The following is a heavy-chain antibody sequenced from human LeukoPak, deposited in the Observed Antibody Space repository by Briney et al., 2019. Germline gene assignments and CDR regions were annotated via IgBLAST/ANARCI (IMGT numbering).Heavy chain of an antibody. D-gene: IGHD3-16*02. CDR3: ARHLGSTMITFGGVIGTPWFDP. CDR1: GGSISSYY. Sequence: SETLSLTCTVSGGSISSYYWSWLRQPPGKGLEWIGYIYYSGSTNYNPSRKSRVTISVDTSKNQFSLKLSSVTAADTAVYYCARHLGSTMITFGGVIGTPWFDPWGQGTLVTVSS. CDR2: IYYSGST. J-gene: IGHJ5*02. V-gene: IGHV4-59*08.